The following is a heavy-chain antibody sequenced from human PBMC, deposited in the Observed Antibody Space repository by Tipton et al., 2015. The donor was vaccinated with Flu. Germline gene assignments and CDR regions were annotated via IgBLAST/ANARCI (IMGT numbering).Heavy chain of an antibody. D-gene: IGHD3-3*01. CDR3: AAGIRFLEWLVPSFDY. Sequence: QSGAEVKKPGTSVKVSCKASGFTFTSSAVQWVRQARGQRLEWIGWIVVGSGNTNYAQKFQERVTITRDMSTSTAYMELSSLRSEDTAVYYCAAGIRFLEWLVPSFDYWGQGTLVTVSS. CDR2: IVVGSGNT. J-gene: IGHJ4*02. V-gene: IGHV1-58*01. CDR1: GFTFTSSA.